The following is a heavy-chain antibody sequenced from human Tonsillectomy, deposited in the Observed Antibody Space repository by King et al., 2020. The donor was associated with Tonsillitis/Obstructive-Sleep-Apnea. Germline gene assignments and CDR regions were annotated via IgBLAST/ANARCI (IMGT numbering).Heavy chain of an antibody. Sequence: LQLQESGPGLVKPSETLSLTCSVSGGSISSRSYYWDWIRQPPGKGLEWIGSIYYGGSTYYNPPLKSRITISVDTSKNHFSLRLTSVTAADTAVYYCARRRGADILRYFDWPLWGQGTLVTVSS. CDR2: IYYGGST. D-gene: IGHD3-9*01. CDR3: ARRRGADILRYFDWPL. J-gene: IGHJ4*02. CDR1: GGSISSRSYY. V-gene: IGHV4-39*02.